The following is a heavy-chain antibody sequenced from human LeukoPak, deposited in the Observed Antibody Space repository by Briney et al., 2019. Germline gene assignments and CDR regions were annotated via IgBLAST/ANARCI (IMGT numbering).Heavy chain of an antibody. CDR1: GFTFSSYW. CDR3: ARDGIFGPYYFDY. D-gene: IGHD2-15*01. CDR2: IKQDGSEK. J-gene: IGHJ4*02. Sequence: GGSLRLSCAASGFTFSSYWMSWVHQAPGKGLEWVANIKQDGSEKYYVDSVKGRFTISRDNAKNSLYLQMNSLRAEDTAVYYCARDGIFGPYYFDYWGQGTLVTVSS. V-gene: IGHV3-7*01.